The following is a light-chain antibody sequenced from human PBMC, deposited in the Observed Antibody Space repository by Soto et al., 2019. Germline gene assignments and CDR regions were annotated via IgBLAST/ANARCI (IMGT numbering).Light chain of an antibody. CDR3: QLYNIYSEA. J-gene: IGKJ1*01. Sequence: DIQMTQSPSTLSGSVGDRVTITCRASQTISSWLAWYQQKPGKAPKLLIYKASTLKSGVPSRFSGSGSGTEFTRTISSLQPDDFATYYCQLYNIYSEAFGQGTKLELK. CDR2: KAS. CDR1: QTISSW. V-gene: IGKV1-5*03.